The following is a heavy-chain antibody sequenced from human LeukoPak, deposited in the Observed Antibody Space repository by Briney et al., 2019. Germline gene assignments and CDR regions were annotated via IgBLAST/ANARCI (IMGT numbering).Heavy chain of an antibody. CDR2: IWYDGSNK. Sequence: GGSLRLSCAASGFTFSSYGMHWVGQAPGKGGEGGAVIWYDGSNKYYADSVKGRFTISTDNSKTTLYLQMNSLRAEDTAVYYCARSLVGFDYWGQGTLVTVSS. V-gene: IGHV3-33*01. CDR3: ARSLVGFDY. CDR1: GFTFSSYG. D-gene: IGHD2-8*02. J-gene: IGHJ4*02.